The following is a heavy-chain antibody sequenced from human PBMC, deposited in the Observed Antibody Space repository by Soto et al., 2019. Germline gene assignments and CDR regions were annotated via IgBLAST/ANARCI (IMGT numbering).Heavy chain of an antibody. Sequence: PGGSLRLSCAASGFTFDDYTMHWVRQAPGKGQERVSLISWDGGSTYYADSVKGRFTISRDNSKNSLYLQMNSLRTEDTALYYCAKDSLSSGYYGHDAFDIWGQGTMVTVSS. V-gene: IGHV3-43*01. J-gene: IGHJ3*02. CDR2: ISWDGGST. CDR3: AKDSLSSGYYGHDAFDI. CDR1: GFTFDDYT. D-gene: IGHD3-22*01.